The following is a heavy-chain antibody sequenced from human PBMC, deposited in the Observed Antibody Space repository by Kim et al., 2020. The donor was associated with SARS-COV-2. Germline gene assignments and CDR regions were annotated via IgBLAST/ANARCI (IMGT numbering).Heavy chain of an antibody. CDR2: IYHSGST. Sequence: SETLSLTCAVSGGSISSSNWWSWVRQPPGKGLEWIGEIYHSGSTNYNPSLKSRVTISVDKSKNQFSLKLSSVTAADTAVYYCARREAYDFWSGSQNGYFDLWGRGTLVTVSS. CDR3: ARREAYDFWSGSQNGYFDL. CDR1: GGSISSSNW. J-gene: IGHJ2*01. V-gene: IGHV4-4*02. D-gene: IGHD3-3*01.